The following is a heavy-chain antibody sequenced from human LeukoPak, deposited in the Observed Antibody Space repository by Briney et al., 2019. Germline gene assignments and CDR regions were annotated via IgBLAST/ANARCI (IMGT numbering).Heavy chain of an antibody. V-gene: IGHV3-30*02. J-gene: IGHJ4*02. CDR2: IRYDGSNK. Sequence: GGSLRLSCAASGFSFSGYGMHWVRQAPGKGLEWVTFIRYDGSNKYYADFVKGRFTISRDNSKNMLHLQMNSLRAENTAVYYCATPGAAGALGFDYWGQGTLVTVPS. CDR3: ATPGAAGALGFDY. CDR1: GFSFSGYG. D-gene: IGHD3-10*01.